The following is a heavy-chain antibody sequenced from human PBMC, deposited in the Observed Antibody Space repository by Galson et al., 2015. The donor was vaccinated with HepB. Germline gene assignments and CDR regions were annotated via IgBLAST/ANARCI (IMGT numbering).Heavy chain of an antibody. Sequence: CAISGDSFSTNIVAWNWIRQSPSRGLEWLGRTYYRSKWYNDYAVSVQSRITINPDTSRNQFSLQLNSVTPEDTGVYYCTRVRHLARGMDVWGQGTTVTVSS. J-gene: IGHJ6*02. D-gene: IGHD5-12*01. CDR1: GDSFSTNIVA. CDR2: TYYRSKWYN. V-gene: IGHV6-1*01. CDR3: TRVRHLARGMDV.